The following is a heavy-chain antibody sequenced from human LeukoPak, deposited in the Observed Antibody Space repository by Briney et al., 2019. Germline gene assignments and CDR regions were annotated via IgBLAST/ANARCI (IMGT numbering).Heavy chain of an antibody. CDR3: ARALTHIVLMVYAIEN. V-gene: IGHV1-2*02. CDR2: INPNSGGA. CDR1: GYTFTGYY. J-gene: IGHJ4*02. D-gene: IGHD2-8*01. Sequence: ASVKVSCKASGYTFTGYYMHWVRQAPGQGLEWMGWINPNSGGANYAQKFQGRVTMTRDTAISTAYMELIRLRSDDPPVYYCARALTHIVLMVYAIENWGQGTLVTVSS.